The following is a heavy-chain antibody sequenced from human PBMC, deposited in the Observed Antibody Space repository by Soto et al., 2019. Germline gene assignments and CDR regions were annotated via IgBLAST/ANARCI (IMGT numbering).Heavy chain of an antibody. Sequence: SETLSLTCAVYGGSFSGYYWSWIRQPPGKGLEWIGEINHSGSTNYNPSLKSRVTISVDTSKNQFSLKLSSMTAAETAVYYCARWRHCSSTSCYRESKRRYYYMDVWGKGTTVTVSS. CDR3: ARWRHCSSTSCYRESKRRYYYMDV. D-gene: IGHD2-2*01. V-gene: IGHV4-34*01. CDR2: INHSGST. J-gene: IGHJ6*03. CDR1: GGSFSGYY.